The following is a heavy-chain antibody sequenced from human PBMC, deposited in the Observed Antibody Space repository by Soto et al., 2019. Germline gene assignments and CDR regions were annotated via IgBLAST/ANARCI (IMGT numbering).Heavy chain of an antibody. D-gene: IGHD4-17*01. CDR3: ARAYGDYVFDY. CDR2: IYYSGST. J-gene: IGHJ4*02. V-gene: IGHV4-59*01. Sequence: SETLSLTCTFSGGSIRSYYWSWIRQPPGKGLEWIGYIYYSGSTNYNPSLKSRVTISVDTSKNQFSLKLNSVTAADTAVYYCARAYGDYVFDYWGQGTLVTVSS. CDR1: GGSIRSYY.